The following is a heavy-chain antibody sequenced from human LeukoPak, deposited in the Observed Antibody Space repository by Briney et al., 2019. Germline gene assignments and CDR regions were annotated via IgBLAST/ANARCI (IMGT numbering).Heavy chain of an antibody. CDR2: ISAYNGNT. CDR1: GYTFTSYG. D-gene: IGHD6-19*01. CDR3: ARDRQQWLESPFDY. V-gene: IGHV1-18*04. J-gene: IGHJ4*02. Sequence: ASVKVSCKASGYTFTSYGISWVPQAPGQGLEWIGWISAYNGNTNYAQKLQGRVTMTTDTSTSTAYMELRSLRSDDTAVYYCARDRQQWLESPFDYWGQGTLVTVSS.